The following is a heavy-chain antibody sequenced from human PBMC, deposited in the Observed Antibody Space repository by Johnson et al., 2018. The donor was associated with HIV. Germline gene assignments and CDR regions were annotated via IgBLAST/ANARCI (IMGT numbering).Heavy chain of an antibody. CDR1: GITVGTNY. J-gene: IGHJ3*01. V-gene: IGHV3-66*02. CDR3: ARDGRDLVTRGSFDV. D-gene: IGHD3-9*01. CDR2: IFSVGDV. Sequence: VQLVESGGGLVQPGGSLRLSCAASGITVGTNYMSWVRQAPGKGLEWVSVIFSVGDVYYADSVKGRFTISRDNSKNMVYLQMYSLRPEDTAVYYCARDGRDLVTRGSFDVWGQGTVVTVSS.